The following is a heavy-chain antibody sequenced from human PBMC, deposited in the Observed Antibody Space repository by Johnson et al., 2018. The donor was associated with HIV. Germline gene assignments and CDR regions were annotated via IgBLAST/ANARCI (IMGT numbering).Heavy chain of an antibody. CDR2: ISYDGTYE. J-gene: IGHJ3*02. V-gene: IGHV3-30*18. Sequence: QVQLVESGGGVVQPGTSLRLSCAASGFTFSTYGMHWVRQAPGKGLEWVAVISYDGTYEFYADSVKGRFTISRDNSKSTLYLQMSSLRVEDTAVYYCAKSSSATYYGDAFDMWGQGTMVTVSS. CDR3: AKSSSATYYGDAFDM. D-gene: IGHD3-10*01. CDR1: GFTFSTYG.